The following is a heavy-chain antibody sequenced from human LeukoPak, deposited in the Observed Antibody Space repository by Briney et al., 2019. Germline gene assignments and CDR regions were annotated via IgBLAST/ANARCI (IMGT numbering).Heavy chain of an antibody. J-gene: IGHJ5*02. CDR3: ARGAAVAGFLNWFDP. CDR2: INPNSGGT. Sequence: ASVKVSCKASGHSFTGCYMHWVRQAPGQGLEWMGWINPNSGGTSYAQKFQGRVTMTRDTSISTAYMELSWLRSDDTAVYYCARGAAVAGFLNWFDPWGQGTLVTVSS. V-gene: IGHV1-2*02. CDR1: GHSFTGCY. D-gene: IGHD6-19*01.